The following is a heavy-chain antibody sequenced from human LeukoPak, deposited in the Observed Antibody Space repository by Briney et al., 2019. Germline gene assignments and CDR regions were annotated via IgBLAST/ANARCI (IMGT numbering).Heavy chain of an antibody. D-gene: IGHD6-6*01. CDR1: GGTFSSYA. V-gene: IGHV1-69*13. CDR2: IIPIFGTA. CDR3: ARASSLDLDFDY. Sequence: SVKVSCKASGGTFSSYAISWVRQAPGQGLEWIGGIIPIFGTANYAQKFQGRVTITADESTSTAYMELSSLRSEDTAVYYCARASSLDLDFDYWGQGTLVTVSS. J-gene: IGHJ4*02.